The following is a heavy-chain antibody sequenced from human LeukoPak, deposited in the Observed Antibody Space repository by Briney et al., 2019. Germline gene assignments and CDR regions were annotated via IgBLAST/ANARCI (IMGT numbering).Heavy chain of an antibody. Sequence: PGGSLRLSCAASGFTFSSYAMSWVRQAPGKGLEWVSAISGSGGSTYYADSVKGRFTISRDNSKNPLYLQMNSLRAEDTAVYYCAKDSSGWFVYQKHHDAFDIWGQGTMVTVSS. CDR2: ISGSGGST. V-gene: IGHV3-23*01. J-gene: IGHJ3*02. D-gene: IGHD6-19*01. CDR3: AKDSSGWFVYQKHHDAFDI. CDR1: GFTFSSYA.